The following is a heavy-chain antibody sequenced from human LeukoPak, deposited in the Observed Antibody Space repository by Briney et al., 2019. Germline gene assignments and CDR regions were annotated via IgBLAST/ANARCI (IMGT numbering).Heavy chain of an antibody. J-gene: IGHJ4*02. Sequence: PSETLSLTCAVSGGSISSSNWWSWVRQPPGKGLEWIGEIYHSGSTNYNPSLKSRVTMSVDKSKNQFSLKLSSVTAADTAVYYCARAYGDYAFDYWGQGTLVTVSS. CDR2: IYHSGST. D-gene: IGHD4-17*01. CDR3: ARAYGDYAFDY. V-gene: IGHV4-4*02. CDR1: GGSISSSNW.